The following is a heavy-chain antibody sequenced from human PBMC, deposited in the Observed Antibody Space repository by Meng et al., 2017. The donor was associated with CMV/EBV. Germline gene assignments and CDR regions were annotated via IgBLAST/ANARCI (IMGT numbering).Heavy chain of an antibody. J-gene: IGHJ6*02. V-gene: IGHV3-48*04. CDR3: ARSTKVVVPAAIHYYYGMDV. CDR2: ISSSSSTI. Sequence: GGSLRLSCAASGFTVSSNYMSWVRQAPGKGLEWVSYISSSSSTIYYADSVKGRFTISRDNAKNSLYLQMNSLRAEDTAVYYCARSTKVVVPAAIHYYYGMDVWGQGTTVTVSS. CDR1: GFTVSSNY. D-gene: IGHD2-2*01.